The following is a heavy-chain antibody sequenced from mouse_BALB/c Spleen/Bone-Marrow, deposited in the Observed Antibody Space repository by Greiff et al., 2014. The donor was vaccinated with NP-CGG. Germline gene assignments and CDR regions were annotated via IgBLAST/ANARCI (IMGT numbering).Heavy chain of an antibody. CDR1: GFTFSDYY. J-gene: IGHJ4*01. V-gene: IGHV5-12*02. CDR3: ARQGGTEYYAMDY. CDR2: ISNGGGST. D-gene: IGHD3-3*01. Sequence: DVHLVESGGGLVQPGGSLKLSCATSGFTFSDYYMYWVRQTPEKRLEWVAYISNGGGSTYYPDTVKGRFTISRDNAKNTLYLQMSRLKSEDTAVYYCARQGGTEYYAMDYWGQGTSVTVSS.